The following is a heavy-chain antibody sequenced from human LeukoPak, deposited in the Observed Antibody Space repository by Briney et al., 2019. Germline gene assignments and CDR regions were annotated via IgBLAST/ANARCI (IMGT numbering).Heavy chain of an antibody. CDR3: AKDFLYNVVDY. V-gene: IGHV3-23*01. J-gene: IGHJ4*02. CDR2: ISGSGSSS. D-gene: IGHD3-10*01. CDR1: GFTFSNYA. Sequence: PGGSLRLSCAASGFTFSNYAMTWVRQAPGMWLEWVSSISGSGSSSYYADSVKGRFTVSRDNSKNTLHLQMNSLRAEDTAVYYCAKDFLYNVVDYWGQGTLVAVSS.